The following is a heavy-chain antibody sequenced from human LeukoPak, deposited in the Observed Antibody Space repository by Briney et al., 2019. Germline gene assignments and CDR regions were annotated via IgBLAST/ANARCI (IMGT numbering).Heavy chain of an antibody. Sequence: PSETLSLTCAVYGGSFSGYYWSWIRQPPGKGLEWIGEINHSGSTNYNPSLKSRVTISVDTSKNQFSLKLSSVTAADTAVYYCARWHPVAADYWGQGTLVTVSS. CDR3: ARWHPVAADY. CDR2: INHSGST. J-gene: IGHJ4*02. D-gene: IGHD6-19*01. V-gene: IGHV4-34*01. CDR1: GGSFSGYY.